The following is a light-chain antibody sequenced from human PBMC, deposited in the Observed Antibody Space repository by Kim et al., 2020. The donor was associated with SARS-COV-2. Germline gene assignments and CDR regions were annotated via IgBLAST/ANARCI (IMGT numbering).Light chain of an antibody. CDR1: SSDVGGYNY. CDR2: DVS. V-gene: IGLV2-14*01. CDR3: SSYTSSSTWV. Sequence: QSALTQPASVSGSPGQSITISCTGASSDVGGYNYVSWYQQHPGKAPKLMIYDVSKRPSGVSSRFSGSKSGNTASLTISGRQAEDEADYYCSSYTSSSTWVFVGGTQLTVL. J-gene: IGLJ3*02.